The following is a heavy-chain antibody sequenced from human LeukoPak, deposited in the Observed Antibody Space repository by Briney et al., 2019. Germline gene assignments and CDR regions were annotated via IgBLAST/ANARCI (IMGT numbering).Heavy chain of an antibody. J-gene: IGHJ4*02. CDR1: GYTLTELS. CDR2: FDPEDGET. D-gene: IGHD3-10*01. Sequence: ASVKVSCKVSGYTLTELSMHWVRQAPGKGLEWMGGFDPEDGETTYAQKFQGRVTMTEDTSTDTAYMELSSLRSEDTAVYYCATALLLWFGDVGSFFDYWGQGTLVTVSS. V-gene: IGHV1-24*01. CDR3: ATALLLWFGDVGSFFDY.